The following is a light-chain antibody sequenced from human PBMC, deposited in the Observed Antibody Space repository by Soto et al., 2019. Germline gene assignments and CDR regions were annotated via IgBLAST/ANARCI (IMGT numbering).Light chain of an antibody. Sequence: DLVMTQSPVSLPVTPGEPASISCRSSQSLQHSNGYNYLDWYLQKPGQSPQVLLYLGSTRASGVPDRFSGSGSGTYFTLKISRVEAEDVGIFYCMQALQTPLTFGGGTKVEIK. CDR2: LGS. CDR3: MQALQTPLT. J-gene: IGKJ4*01. CDR1: QSLQHSNGYNY. V-gene: IGKV2-28*01.